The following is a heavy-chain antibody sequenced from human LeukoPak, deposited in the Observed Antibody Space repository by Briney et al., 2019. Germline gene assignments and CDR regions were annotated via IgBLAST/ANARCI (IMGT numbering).Heavy chain of an antibody. D-gene: IGHD5-18*01. CDR1: GYTFTSYG. CDR3: ARAGQPRAMVYWFDP. Sequence: ASVKVSCKASGYTFTSYGIGWVRQAPGQGLEWMGWISAYNGNTNYAQKLQGRVTMTTDTSTSTAYMELRSLRSDDTAVYYCARAGQPRAMVYWFDPWGQGTLVTVSS. CDR2: ISAYNGNT. J-gene: IGHJ5*02. V-gene: IGHV1-18*01.